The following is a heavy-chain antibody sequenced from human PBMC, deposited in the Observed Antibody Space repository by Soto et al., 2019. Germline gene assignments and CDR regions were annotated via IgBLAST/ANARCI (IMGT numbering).Heavy chain of an antibody. CDR3: ARGAVRFEEALLPDY. CDR2: INGGNGYT. CDR1: GYSFTTHA. V-gene: IGHV1-3*01. J-gene: IGHJ4*02. D-gene: IGHD6-19*01. Sequence: QVQLVQSGAEVKRPRASVKVACKASGYSFTTHALHWVRQAPGQSLQWLGWINGGNGYTRYSQDFQGRVSFARDSSSSTAYMELRSLRLEDPAVYYCARGAVRFEEALLPDYWGQGSLITVSS.